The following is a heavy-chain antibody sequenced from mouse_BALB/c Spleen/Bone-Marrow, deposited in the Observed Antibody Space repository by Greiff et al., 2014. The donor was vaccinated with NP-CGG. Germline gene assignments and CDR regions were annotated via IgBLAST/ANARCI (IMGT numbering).Heavy chain of an antibody. CDR2: IWAGGST. CDR3: ARVYLWYFDD. CDR1: GFSLTSYG. D-gene: IGHD2-3*01. V-gene: IGHV2-9*02. J-gene: IGHJ1*01. Sequence: VKLMESGPGLVVPSQSLSITCTVSGFSLTSYGVHWVRQPPGKGLEWLGVIWAGGSTNYNSALMSRLSISKDNSKSQVFLKMNSLQTDDTAMYYCARVYLWYFDDWGAGTTVTVSS.